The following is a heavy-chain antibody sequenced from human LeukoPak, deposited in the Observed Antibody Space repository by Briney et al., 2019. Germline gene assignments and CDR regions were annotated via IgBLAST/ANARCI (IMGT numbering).Heavy chain of an antibody. J-gene: IGHJ4*02. CDR2: ISGSGGST. CDR3: AKREYSYGLYYFDY. CDR1: GFTFSSYA. D-gene: IGHD5-18*01. V-gene: IGHV3-23*01. Sequence: GGSLRLSCEASGFTFSSYAMSWVRQAPGKGLEWVSAISGSGGSTYYADSVKGRFTISRDNSKNTLYLQMNSLRAEDTAVYYCAKREYSYGLYYFDYWGQGTLGTVSS.